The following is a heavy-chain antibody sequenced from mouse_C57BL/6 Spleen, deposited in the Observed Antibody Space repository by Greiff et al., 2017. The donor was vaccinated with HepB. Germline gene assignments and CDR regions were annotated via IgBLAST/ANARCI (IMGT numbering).Heavy chain of an antibody. J-gene: IGHJ1*03. Sequence: QVQLQQSGAELVKPGASVKLSCKASGYTFTSYWMHWVKQRPGQGLEWIGMIHPNSGSTNYNEKFKSKATLTVDKSSSTAYMQLSSLTSEDSAVYYCARHYYGSRGYFDVWGTGTTVTVSS. CDR2: IHPNSGST. V-gene: IGHV1-64*01. D-gene: IGHD1-1*01. CDR1: GYTFTSYW. CDR3: ARHYYGSRGYFDV.